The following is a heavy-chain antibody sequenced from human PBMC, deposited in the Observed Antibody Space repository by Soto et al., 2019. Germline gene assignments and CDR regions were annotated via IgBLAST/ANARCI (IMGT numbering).Heavy chain of an antibody. CDR1: GDSISRGGYF. D-gene: IGHD1-26*01. CDR2: NYDSGSA. Sequence: QVQLQESGPGLVKPSQTLSLTCIVSGDSISRGGYFWTWIRQHPGKGLEWIGYNYDSGSAFYSPSLKCRVTMSVETSKNQFSLIRRSVTAAETAVFYCARAILRPRHYVAVWGKGTAVAVSS. CDR3: ARAILRPRHYVAV. V-gene: IGHV4-31*03. J-gene: IGHJ6*03.